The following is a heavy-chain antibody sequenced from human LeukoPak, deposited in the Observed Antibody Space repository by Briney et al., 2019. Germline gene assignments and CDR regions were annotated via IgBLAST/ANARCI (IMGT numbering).Heavy chain of an antibody. D-gene: IGHD4-17*01. Sequence: GGSLRLSCAASGFTFSSYAMHWVRQAPGKGLEWVAVISYDGSNKYYADSVKGRFTISRDNSKNTLYLQMNSLRAEDTAVYYCVRRHYGDYPYDYWGQGTLVTVSS. CDR2: ISYDGSNK. J-gene: IGHJ4*02. CDR1: GFTFSSYA. CDR3: VRRHYGDYPYDY. V-gene: IGHV3-30*04.